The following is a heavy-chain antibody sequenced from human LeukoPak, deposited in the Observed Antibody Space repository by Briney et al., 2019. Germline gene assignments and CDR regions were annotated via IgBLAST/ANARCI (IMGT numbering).Heavy chain of an antibody. CDR3: AKGRDGMDTRPHY. J-gene: IGHJ4*02. D-gene: IGHD5-24*01. Sequence: GGSLRLSCAASGFTFSSYGLSWVRQAPGEGLWWVSAIRGSGDSTHYADSVKGRFTISRDNSKNTMYLQMNGLRAEDTAVYYCAKGRDGMDTRPHYWGQGTLVTVSS. CDR2: IRGSGDST. V-gene: IGHV3-23*01. CDR1: GFTFSSYG.